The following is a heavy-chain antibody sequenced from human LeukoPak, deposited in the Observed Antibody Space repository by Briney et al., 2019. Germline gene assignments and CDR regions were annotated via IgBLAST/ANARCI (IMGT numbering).Heavy chain of an antibody. D-gene: IGHD2-15*01. V-gene: IGHV3-30-3*01. CDR2: IAYDGSNK. CDR3: AAEYCSGGSCYTGHSGHDY. CDR1: GLTFSSYA. J-gene: IGHJ4*02. Sequence: GGSLRLSCAASGLTFSSYAMHWVRQAPGKGLEWVAVIAYDGSNKYYADSVKGRFTISKDNSKNTLFLQMNSLRLEDTAVYYCAAEYCSGGSCYTGHSGHDYWGQGTLVTVSS.